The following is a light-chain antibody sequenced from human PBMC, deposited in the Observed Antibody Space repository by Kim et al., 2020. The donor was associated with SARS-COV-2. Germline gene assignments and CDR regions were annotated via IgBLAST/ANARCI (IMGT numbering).Light chain of an antibody. V-gene: IGKV3-15*01. CDR2: GAF. CDR3: QQYNNWPPYT. CDR1: QSVSSN. Sequence: EIVMTQSPATLSVSPGERATLSCRASQSVSSNFAWYQQKPGQAPRLLIYGAFTRATGIPARFSGSGSGTEFTLTISSLQSEDFAVYYCQQYNNWPPYTFGQGTKLEI. J-gene: IGKJ2*01.